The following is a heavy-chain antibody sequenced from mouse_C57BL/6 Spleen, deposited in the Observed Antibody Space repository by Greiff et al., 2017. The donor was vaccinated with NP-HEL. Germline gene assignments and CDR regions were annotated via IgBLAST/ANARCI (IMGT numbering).Heavy chain of an antibody. Sequence: QVQLQQSGAELVMPGASVKLSCKASGYTFTSYWMHWVKQRPGQGLEWIGEIDPSDSYTNYNQKFKGKSTLTVDKSSSTAYMQLSSLTSEDSAVYYCAREKEKIYDSWGTGTTVTVSS. D-gene: IGHD1-1*01. CDR1: GYTFTSYW. V-gene: IGHV1-69*01. J-gene: IGHJ1*03. CDR2: IDPSDSYT. CDR3: AREKEKIYDS.